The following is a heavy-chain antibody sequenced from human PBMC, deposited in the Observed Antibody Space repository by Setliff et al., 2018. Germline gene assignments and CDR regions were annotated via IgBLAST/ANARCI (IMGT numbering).Heavy chain of an antibody. J-gene: IGHJ4*02. CDR2: IYPGDSDT. CDR3: ARQGCSSTSCHSIDY. V-gene: IGHV5-51*01. D-gene: IGHD2-2*01. CDR1: GYSFTNYW. Sequence: GESLKISCKGSGYSFTNYWIGWVRQMPGKGLEWMGIIYPGDSDTRYSPSFQGQVTFSADKSISTAYLQWSSLKASGTAIYYCARQGCSSTSCHSIDYWGQGTLVTVSS.